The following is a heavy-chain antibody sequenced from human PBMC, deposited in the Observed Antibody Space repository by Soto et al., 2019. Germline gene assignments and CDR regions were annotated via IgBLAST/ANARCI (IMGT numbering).Heavy chain of an antibody. CDR3: ARVPTYYYYGMDV. CDR1: GYSFTSYW. V-gene: IGHV5-10-1*01. CDR2: IDPSDSYT. J-gene: IGHJ6*02. Sequence: PGESLKISCRGSGYSFTSYWISWVRQMPGKGLEWMGKIDPSDSYTDYGPSLQGHVTISVDKSISTAYLQWSGLKASDSAMYYCARVPTYYYYGMDVWGQETPVTVSS.